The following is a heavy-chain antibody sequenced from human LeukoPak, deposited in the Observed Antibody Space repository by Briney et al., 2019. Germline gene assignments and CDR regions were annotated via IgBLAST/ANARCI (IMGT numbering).Heavy chain of an antibody. D-gene: IGHD5-12*01. CDR1: GYTFTNYG. V-gene: IGHV1-18*01. J-gene: IGHJ4*02. CDR2: ISGYNGHT. CDR3: ARKEVAVRHDY. Sequence: GASVKVSCKASGYTFTNYGITWVRQAPGQGLERMGWISGYNGHTDYAQKLQGRVTMTTDTSTSTAYMELRSLRSDDTAVYYCARKEVAVRHDYWGQGTLVTVSS.